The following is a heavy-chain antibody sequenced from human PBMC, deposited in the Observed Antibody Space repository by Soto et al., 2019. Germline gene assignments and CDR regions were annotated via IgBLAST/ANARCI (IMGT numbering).Heavy chain of an antibody. V-gene: IGHV4-39*01. Sequence: SETLSLTCTVSGGSISSSSYYWGWIRQPPGKGLEWIGSIYYSGSTYYNPSLKSRVTISVDTSKNQFSLKLSSVTAADTAVYYCARLNSELRLRYFDWPPGYFDYWGQGTLVTVSS. J-gene: IGHJ4*02. D-gene: IGHD3-9*01. CDR1: GGSISSSSYY. CDR3: ARLNSELRLRYFDWPPGYFDY. CDR2: IYYSGST.